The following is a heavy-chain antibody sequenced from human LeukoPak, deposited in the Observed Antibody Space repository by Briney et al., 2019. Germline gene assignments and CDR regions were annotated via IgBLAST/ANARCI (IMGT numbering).Heavy chain of an antibody. CDR2: IYYSGST. J-gene: IGHJ5*02. Sequence: SETLSLTCTVSGGSISSYYWSWIRQPPGKGLEWIGYIYYSGSTNYNPSLKSRATISVDTSKNQFSLKLSSVTAADTAVYYCARGDYYGSGSTIDPWGQGTLVTVSS. CDR1: GGSISSYY. V-gene: IGHV4-59*01. CDR3: ARGDYYGSGSTIDP. D-gene: IGHD3-10*01.